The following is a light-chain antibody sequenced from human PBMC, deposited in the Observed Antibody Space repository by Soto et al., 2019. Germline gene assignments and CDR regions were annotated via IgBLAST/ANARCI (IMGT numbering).Light chain of an antibody. J-gene: IGKJ1*01. CDR3: PHYNSYSEP. Sequence: QSPYPLYESVGDRVTIPSRSSQTISSWLAWNQPKPAKAPKRLIYKAYTLKSGVPSRCSGSGSGTEFTLTIISLQPDDFVTDYCPHYNSYSEPFGQ. CDR2: KAY. V-gene: IGKV1-5*03. CDR1: QTISSW.